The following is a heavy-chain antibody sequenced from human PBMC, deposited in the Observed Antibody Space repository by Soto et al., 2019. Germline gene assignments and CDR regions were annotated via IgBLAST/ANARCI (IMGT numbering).Heavy chain of an antibody. CDR2: IYYSGST. D-gene: IGHD2-15*01. CDR3: ASGYCSGGSCGLFDY. J-gene: IGHJ4*02. V-gene: IGHV4-59*01. Sequence: SEPLSLTCSVAGGSISSYYGSRIRQPPGKGLEWIGYIYYSGSTNYNPSLKSRVTISVDTSKNQFSLKLSSVTAADTAVYYCASGYCSGGSCGLFDYWAQGTLVNGSS. CDR1: GGSISSYY.